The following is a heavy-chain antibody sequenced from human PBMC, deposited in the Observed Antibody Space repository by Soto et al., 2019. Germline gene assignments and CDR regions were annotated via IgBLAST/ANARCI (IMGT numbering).Heavy chain of an antibody. J-gene: IGHJ4*02. CDR1: GGSISSYY. D-gene: IGHD4-17*01. Sequence: SETLSLTCTVSGGSISSYYWSWIRQPPGKGLEWIGYIYYSGSTNYNPSLKSRVTISVDTSKNQFSLKLSSVTAADTAVYYCARDSTYGDSDYWGQGTLATVSS. CDR2: IYYSGST. CDR3: ARDSTYGDSDY. V-gene: IGHV4-59*01.